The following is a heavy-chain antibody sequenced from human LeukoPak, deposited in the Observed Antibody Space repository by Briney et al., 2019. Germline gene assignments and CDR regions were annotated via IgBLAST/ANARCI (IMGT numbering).Heavy chain of an antibody. D-gene: IGHD6-13*01. J-gene: IGHJ4*02. Sequence: PGGSLRLSCAASGFTFSSYWMSWVRQAPGKGLEWVANIKQDGSEKFYGDSVKGRFTISRDNAKSSLYLQMSSLRAEDTAVYYCARVVGYSSSWYADYWGQGTLVTVSS. V-gene: IGHV3-7*01. CDR1: GFTFSSYW. CDR3: ARVVGYSSSWYADY. CDR2: IKQDGSEK.